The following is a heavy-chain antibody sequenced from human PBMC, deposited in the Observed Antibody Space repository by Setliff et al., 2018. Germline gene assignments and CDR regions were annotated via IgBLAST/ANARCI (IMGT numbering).Heavy chain of an antibody. D-gene: IGHD1-7*01. CDR1: RLTFSTAW. V-gene: IGHV3-7*03. Sequence: GGSLRLSCEASRLTFSTAWMSWVRQAPGKGLEWVANIKQDGSEMSYADSVKGRFTISRDNAKKSLYLQMNGLTAEDTAVYYCAKFQRGWNYLSDWFDPWGQGTLVTVSS. CDR3: AKFQRGWNYLSDWFDP. CDR2: IKQDGSEM. J-gene: IGHJ5*02.